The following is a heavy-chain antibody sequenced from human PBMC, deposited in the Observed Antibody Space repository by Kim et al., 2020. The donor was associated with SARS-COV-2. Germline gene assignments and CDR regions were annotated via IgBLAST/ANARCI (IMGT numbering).Heavy chain of an antibody. J-gene: IGHJ6*02. D-gene: IGHD5-18*01. CDR3: ARHPDVTAMVPGVYYYGMDV. V-gene: IGHV4-34*01. Sequence: SETLSLTCAVYGGSFSGYYWSWIRQPPGKGLEWIGEINHSGSTNYNPSLKSRVTISVDTSKNQFSLKLSSVTAADTAVYYCARHPDVTAMVPGVYYYGMDVWGQGTTVTVSS. CDR2: INHSGST. CDR1: GGSFSGYY.